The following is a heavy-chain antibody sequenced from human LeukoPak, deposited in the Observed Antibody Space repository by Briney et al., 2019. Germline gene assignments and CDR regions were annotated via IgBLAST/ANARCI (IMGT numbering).Heavy chain of an antibody. D-gene: IGHD2-2*01. V-gene: IGHV1-2*06. CDR2: INPNSGGT. Sequence: ASVKVSCKASGYTFTGYYMHLVREAPGQGLEWMGRINPNSGGTNYAQKFRGRVTMTRDTSISTAYMELSRLRSYDTAVYYWARDVGYCSSTSCHDVGDYCGQGTLVTVSS. CDR1: GYTFTGYY. J-gene: IGHJ4*02. CDR3: ARDVGYCSSTSCHDVGDY.